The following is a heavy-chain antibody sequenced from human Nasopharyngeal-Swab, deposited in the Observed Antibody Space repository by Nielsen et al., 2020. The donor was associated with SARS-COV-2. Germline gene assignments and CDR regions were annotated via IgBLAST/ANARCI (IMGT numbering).Heavy chain of an antibody. D-gene: IGHD4-11*01. J-gene: IGHJ4*02. CDR2: ITWNSGT. CDR3: TKGRADYSNPSFDN. Sequence: GGSLRLSCVASGFTFSNYGMHWVRQAPGKGLEWVSGITWNSGTGYADSVKGRFTISRDNARNSLYLQMNSLTTDDTALYYCTKGRADYSNPSFDNWGQGTLVTVSS. V-gene: IGHV3-9*01. CDR1: GFTFSNYG.